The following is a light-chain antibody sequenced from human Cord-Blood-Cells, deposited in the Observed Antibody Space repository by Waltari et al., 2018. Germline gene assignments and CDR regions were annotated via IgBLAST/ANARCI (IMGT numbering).Light chain of an antibody. Sequence: QSALTQPRSVSGSPGQSVTISCTGTSSDVGGYNYVSWYQQHPGKAPKLSIYDFSKRPSGVPYRFSGSNSGSTASLTISGLQAEDEADYYCCSYAGSYTFVVFGGGTKLTVL. CDR1: SSDVGGYNY. CDR2: DFS. V-gene: IGLV2-11*01. J-gene: IGLJ2*01. CDR3: CSYAGSYTFVV.